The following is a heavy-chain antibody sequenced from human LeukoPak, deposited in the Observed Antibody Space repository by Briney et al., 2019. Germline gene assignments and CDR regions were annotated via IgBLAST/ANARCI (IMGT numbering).Heavy chain of an antibody. Sequence: GGSLRLSCAASGFTFSTYAMSWVRQAPGRGLEWVSAVSDSGSGTYYADSVKGRFTISRDNSKNTLYLQMTSLRAEDTALYYCAKPGNYDTSGYSTFDYWGQGTLVTVSS. V-gene: IGHV3-23*01. D-gene: IGHD3-22*01. CDR1: GFTFSTYA. CDR3: AKPGNYDTSGYSTFDY. J-gene: IGHJ4*02. CDR2: VSDSGSGT.